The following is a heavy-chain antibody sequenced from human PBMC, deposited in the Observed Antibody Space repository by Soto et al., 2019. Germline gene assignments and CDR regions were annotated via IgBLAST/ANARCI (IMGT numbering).Heavy chain of an antibody. CDR2: INPSGGST. CDR1: GYTFTSYY. D-gene: IGHD1-20*01. V-gene: IGHV1-46*01. CDR3: AREKYNWNYYYYGMDV. Sequence: GASVKVSFKASGYTFTSYYMHWVRQAPGQGLEWMGIINPSGGSTSYAQKFQGRVTMTRDTSTSTVYMELSSLRSEDTAVYYCAREKYNWNYYYYGMDVWGQGTTVTVSS. J-gene: IGHJ6*02.